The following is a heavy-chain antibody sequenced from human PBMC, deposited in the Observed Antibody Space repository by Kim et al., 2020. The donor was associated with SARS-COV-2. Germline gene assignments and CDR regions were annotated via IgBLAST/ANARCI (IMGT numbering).Heavy chain of an antibody. CDR3: AKSIAARPVEIWFDP. J-gene: IGHJ5*02. V-gene: IGHV3-23*01. CDR1: GFTFSSYA. Sequence: GGSLRLSCAASGFTFSSYAMSWVRQAPGKGLEWVSAISGSGGSTYYADSVKGRFTISRDNSKNTLYLQMNSLRAEDTAVYYCAKSIAARPVEIWFDPWGQGTLVTVSS. CDR2: ISGSGGST. D-gene: IGHD6-6*01.